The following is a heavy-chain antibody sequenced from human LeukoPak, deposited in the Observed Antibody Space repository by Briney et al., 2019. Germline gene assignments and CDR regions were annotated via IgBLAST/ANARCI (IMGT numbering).Heavy chain of an antibody. CDR3: ASLLHLKVAMVTG. D-gene: IGHD5-18*01. CDR1: GGSISSSSYY. CDR2: IYYSGST. V-gene: IGHV4-39*07. Sequence: PSETLSLTCTVSGGSISSSSYYWGWIRQPPGKGLEWIGSIYYSGSTYYNPSLKSRVTISVDTSKNQFSLKLSSVTAADTAVYYCASLLHLKVAMVTGWGQGTLVTVSS. J-gene: IGHJ4*02.